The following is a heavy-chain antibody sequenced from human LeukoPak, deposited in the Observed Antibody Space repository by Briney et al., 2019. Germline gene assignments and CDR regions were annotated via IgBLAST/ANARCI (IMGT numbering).Heavy chain of an antibody. V-gene: IGHV3-64*01. J-gene: IGHJ4*02. CDR3: ARVSRGVLRDFDWLYPFDY. CDR2: ISSNGGST. Sequence: GGSLRLSCAASGFTFSSYAMHWVRQAPGKGLEYVSAISSNGGSTYYANSVKGRFTISRDNSKNTLYLQMGSLRAEDMAVYYSARVSRGVLRDFDWLYPFDYWGQGTLVTVSS. CDR1: GFTFSSYA. D-gene: IGHD3-9*01.